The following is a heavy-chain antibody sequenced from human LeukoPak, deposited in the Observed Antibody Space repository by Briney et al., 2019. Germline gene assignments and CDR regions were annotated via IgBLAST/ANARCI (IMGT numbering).Heavy chain of an antibody. CDR1: GYTFTSYA. D-gene: IGHD3-22*01. J-gene: IGHJ4*02. V-gene: IGHV1-69*04. CDR2: IIPILGIA. CDR3: ARGIGGYYFDFDY. Sequence: SVKVSCKASGYTFTSYAISWVRQAPGQGLEWMGRIIPILGIANYAQKFQGRVTITADKSTSTAYMELSSLRSEDTAVYYCARGIGGYYFDFDYWGQGTLVTVSS.